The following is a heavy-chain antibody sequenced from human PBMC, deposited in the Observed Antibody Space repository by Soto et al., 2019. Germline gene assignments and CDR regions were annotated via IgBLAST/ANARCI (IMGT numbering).Heavy chain of an antibody. Sequence: PSETLSLTCTVSGGSISSGDYYWSWIRQPPGKGLEWIGYIYYSGSTYYNPSLKSRVTISVDTSKNQFSLQLNSVTPEDTAVYYCARGSPGYGDYVLFDSWGQGPRFPV. CDR1: GGSISSGDYY. CDR2: IYYSGST. CDR3: ARGSPGYGDYVLFDS. V-gene: IGHV4-30-4*01. J-gene: IGHJ4*02. D-gene: IGHD4-17*01.